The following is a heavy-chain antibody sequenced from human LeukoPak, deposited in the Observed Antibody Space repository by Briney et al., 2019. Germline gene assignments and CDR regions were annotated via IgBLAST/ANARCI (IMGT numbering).Heavy chain of an antibody. CDR1: GGSFSGYY. V-gene: IGHV4-34*01. CDR3: ARRLGYYYYYMDV. J-gene: IGHJ6*03. CDR2: INHSGSA. D-gene: IGHD6-25*01. Sequence: SETLSLTCAVYGGSFSGYYWNWIRQPPGKGLEWIGEINHSGSANCNPSLKSRVTISVDTSKNQFSLKLSSVTAADTAVYYCARRLGYYYYYMDVWGKGTTVTVSS.